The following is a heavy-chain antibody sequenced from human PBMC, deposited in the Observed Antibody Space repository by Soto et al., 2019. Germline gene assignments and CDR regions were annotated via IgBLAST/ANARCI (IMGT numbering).Heavy chain of an antibody. CDR1: GFTFNSNA. Sequence: QVQLVESGGRVVHPGRSLRLSCAASGFTFNSNAMHWVRQAPGKGLEWVAVISFDGSDTFYGDSVKGRFTISRDNSENTLYLQMNSLRAEDTTVYYCARDHDNRSWYGYLDYWGQGTLVTVSS. V-gene: IGHV3-33*01. D-gene: IGHD6-13*01. CDR2: ISFDGSDT. J-gene: IGHJ4*02. CDR3: ARDHDNRSWYGYLDY.